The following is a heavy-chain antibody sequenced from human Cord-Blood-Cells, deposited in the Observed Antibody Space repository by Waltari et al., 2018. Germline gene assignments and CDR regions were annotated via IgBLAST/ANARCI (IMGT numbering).Heavy chain of an antibody. CDR1: GFTVSSNY. CDR3: ARGGAQFPRDAFDI. V-gene: IGHV3-53*04. CDR2: IYSGGST. D-gene: IGHD2-21*01. Sequence: EVQLVESGGGLVQPGGSLRLSCAASGFTVSSNYMSWVRQAPGKGLEWFSVIYSGGSTYYADSVKGRFTISRHNSKNTLYLQMNSLRAEDTAVYYCARGGAQFPRDAFDIWGQGTMVTVSS. J-gene: IGHJ3*02.